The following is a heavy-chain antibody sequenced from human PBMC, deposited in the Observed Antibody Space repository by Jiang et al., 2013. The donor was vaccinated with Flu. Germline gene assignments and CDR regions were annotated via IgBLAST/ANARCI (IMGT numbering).Heavy chain of an antibody. V-gene: IGHV3-23*01. Sequence: VQLLESGGGLVQPGGSLRLSCAGSEFTFRSYAMSWVRQAPGMGLEWVSAISGGGESTYYADSVKGRFAISRDNSKNTLYLQMNSLRAEDTAVYYCAKLGDYFDSSGFFDYWVREPWSPSPQ. CDR3: AKLGDYFDSSGFFDY. CDR1: EFTFRSYA. D-gene: IGHD3-22*01. CDR2: ISGGGEST. J-gene: IGHJ4*02.